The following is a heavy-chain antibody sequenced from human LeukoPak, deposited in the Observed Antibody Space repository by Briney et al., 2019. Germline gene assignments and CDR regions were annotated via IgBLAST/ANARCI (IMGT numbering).Heavy chain of an antibody. CDR2: IYYSGST. J-gene: IGHJ6*02. CDR3: ARSSGGFSYYYYGMDV. CDR1: GGSISSSSYY. V-gene: IGHV4-39*01. D-gene: IGHD2/OR15-2a*01. Sequence: SETLSLTCTVSGGSISSSSYYWGWIRQPPGKGLEWIGSIYYSGSTYYNPSLKSRVTISVDTSKNQFSLKLSSVTAADTAVYYCARSSGGFSYYYYGMDVWGQGTTVTVSS.